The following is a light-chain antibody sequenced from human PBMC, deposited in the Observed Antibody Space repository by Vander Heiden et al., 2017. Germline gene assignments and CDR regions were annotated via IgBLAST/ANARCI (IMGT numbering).Light chain of an antibody. CDR2: STS. Sequence: TVVPQEPSLTVSPGCTVTPTCGSSTGTVISGNHPNWVQQKPGQVPRTLIYSTSIKHSWTPARFSGSLLGGQAALTLSGVQPEDEADYYCLLNDGGGWVFGGGTKLTV. CDR3: LLNDGGGWV. V-gene: IGLV7-43*01. J-gene: IGLJ3*02. CDR1: TGTVISGNH.